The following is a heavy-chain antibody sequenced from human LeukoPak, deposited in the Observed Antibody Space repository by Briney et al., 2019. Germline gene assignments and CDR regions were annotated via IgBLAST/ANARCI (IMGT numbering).Heavy chain of an antibody. D-gene: IGHD3-10*01. J-gene: IGHJ4*02. Sequence: SETLSLTCAVYGGSFSGYYWSWIRQPLGKGLEWIGEINHSGSTNYNPSLKSRVTISVDTSKNQFSLKLSSVTAADTAVYYCTGEGIWFGGTLGPVDYWGQGTLVTVSS. CDR2: INHSGST. V-gene: IGHV4-34*01. CDR3: TGEGIWFGGTLGPVDY. CDR1: GGSFSGYY.